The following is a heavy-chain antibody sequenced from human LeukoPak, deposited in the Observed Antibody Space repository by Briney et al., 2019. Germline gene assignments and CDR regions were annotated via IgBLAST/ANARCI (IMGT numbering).Heavy chain of an antibody. CDR3: ARDMVVVLREGNYYGMDV. J-gene: IGHJ6*02. CDR1: GGTFSSYA. V-gene: IGHV1-69*01. Sequence: ASVKVSCKASGGTFSSYAISWVRQAPGQGLEWMGGIIPIFGTANYAQKFQGRVTITADESTSTAYMELSSLRSEDTAVYYCARDMVVVLREGNYYGMDVWGQGTTVTVSS. D-gene: IGHD2-15*01. CDR2: IIPIFGTA.